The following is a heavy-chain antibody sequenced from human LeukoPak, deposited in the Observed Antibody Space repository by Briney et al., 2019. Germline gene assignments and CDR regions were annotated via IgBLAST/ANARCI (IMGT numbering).Heavy chain of an antibody. CDR3: ARVSSGTLLDY. V-gene: IGHV4-59*01. J-gene: IGHJ4*02. CDR1: GGSISGYY. CDR2: IYYSGST. Sequence: PSETLSLTCTVSGGSISGYYWTWTRQPPGKGLEWIGYIYYSGSTNYNPSLKSRVTISVDTSKNQFSLKLTSVTAADTAVYYCARVSSGTLLDYWGQGTLVTVSS.